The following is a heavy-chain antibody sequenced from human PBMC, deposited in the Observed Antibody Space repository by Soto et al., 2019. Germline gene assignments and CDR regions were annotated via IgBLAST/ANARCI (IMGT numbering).Heavy chain of an antibody. J-gene: IGHJ4*02. CDR1: GFPFGENA. CDR3: AKEDTSSGSLDY. D-gene: IGHD6-19*01. CDR2: ISGSGATT. V-gene: IGHV3-23*01. Sequence: PGGSLRLSCAASGFPFGENAMSWVRQAPGKGLEWVSGISGSGATTYYADSVRGRFTTSRDNSKNTLYLQMKSLRAEDSASYYCAKEDTSSGSLDYWGQGALVTVSS.